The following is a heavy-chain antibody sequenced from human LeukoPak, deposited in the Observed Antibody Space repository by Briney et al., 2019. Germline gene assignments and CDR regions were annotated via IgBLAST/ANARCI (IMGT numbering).Heavy chain of an antibody. CDR2: ISAYNGNT. J-gene: IGHJ4*02. Sequence: ASVKVSCKASGYTFTSYGISWVRQAPGQGREWMGWISAYNGNTNYAQKLQGRVTMTTDTSTGTAYMELRSLRSDDTAVYYCARDAMFDYGDYGDFDYWGQGTLVTVSS. CDR1: GYTFTSYG. V-gene: IGHV1-18*01. CDR3: ARDAMFDYGDYGDFDY. D-gene: IGHD4-17*01.